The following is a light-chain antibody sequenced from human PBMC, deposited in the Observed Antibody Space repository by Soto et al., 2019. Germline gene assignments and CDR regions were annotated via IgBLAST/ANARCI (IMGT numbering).Light chain of an antibody. V-gene: IGLV2-14*01. Sequence: QSALTQPASVSGSPGQSITISCAGSNSDVGTYDYVSWYQQHPGKAPKLIIYDISNRPSGVSNRFSGSKSGNTASLTISGLQAEDEADYYCSSYTISSTLYLFGTGTKLTVL. CDR3: SSYTISSTLYL. CDR1: NSDVGTYDY. CDR2: DIS. J-gene: IGLJ1*01.